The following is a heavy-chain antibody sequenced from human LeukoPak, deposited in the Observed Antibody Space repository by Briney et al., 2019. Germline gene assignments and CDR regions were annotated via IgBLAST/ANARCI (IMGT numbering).Heavy chain of an antibody. V-gene: IGHV7-4-1*02. D-gene: IGHD3-3*01. CDR1: GYTFTSYA. CDR3: ARGSKIFEPDYGMDV. Sequence: ASVTVSCKASGYTFTSYAMNWVRQAPGQGLEWMGWINTNTGNPTYAQGFTGRFVFSLDTSVSTAYLQISSLKAEDTAVYYCARGSKIFEPDYGMDVWGQGTTVTVSS. CDR2: INTNTGNP. J-gene: IGHJ6*02.